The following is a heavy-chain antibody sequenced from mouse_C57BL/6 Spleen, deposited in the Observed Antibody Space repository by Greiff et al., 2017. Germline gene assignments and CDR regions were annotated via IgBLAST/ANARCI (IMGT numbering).Heavy chain of an antibody. V-gene: IGHV1-80*01. CDR3: ARSSYDAYYALDD. Sequence: QVQLQQSGAELVKPGASVKISCKASGYAFSSYWMNWVKQRPGKGLEWIGQIYPGDGDTNYNGKFKGKATLTADKSSSPAYMQLSSLTSEDAAVYFCARSSYDAYYALDDWGQGTSVTVSS. CDR1: GYAFSSYW. D-gene: IGHD2-3*01. CDR2: IYPGDGDT. J-gene: IGHJ4*01.